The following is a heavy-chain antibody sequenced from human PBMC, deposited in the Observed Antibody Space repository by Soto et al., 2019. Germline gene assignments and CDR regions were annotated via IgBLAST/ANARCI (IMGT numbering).Heavy chain of an antibody. CDR3: ARGGQQLVGYYFDY. CDR1: GFTFSSYG. Sequence: QVQLVESGGGVVQPGRSLRLSCAASGFTFSSYGMHWVRQAPGKGLEWVAVIWYDGSNKYYADSVKGRFTISRDNSKNTLYLQMNSLRAEXTAVYYCARGGQQLVGYYFDYWGQGTLVTVSS. D-gene: IGHD6-13*01. J-gene: IGHJ4*02. CDR2: IWYDGSNK. V-gene: IGHV3-33*01.